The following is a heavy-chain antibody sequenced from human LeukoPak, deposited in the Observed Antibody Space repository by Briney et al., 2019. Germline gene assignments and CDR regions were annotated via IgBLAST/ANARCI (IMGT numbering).Heavy chain of an antibody. J-gene: IGHJ4*02. CDR3: ARRGFYGSGSYSSFDY. Sequence: GESLKISCKGSGYSFTSYWIGWVRQMPGKGLEWMGIIYPGDSDTRYSPSFQGQVTISADKSISAAYLQWSSLKASDTAVYYCARRGFYGSGSYSSFDYWGQGTLVTVSS. D-gene: IGHD3-10*01. CDR1: GYSFTSYW. CDR2: IYPGDSDT. V-gene: IGHV5-51*01.